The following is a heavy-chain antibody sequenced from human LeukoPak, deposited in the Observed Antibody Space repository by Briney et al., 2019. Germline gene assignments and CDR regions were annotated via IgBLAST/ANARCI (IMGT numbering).Heavy chain of an antibody. Sequence: ASVKVSCKASVYTFANFDIHWVRQAAGQGLEWLGWLNPNSDKTGYAQKFQGRVTMTSDTSSSTAYMELSSLRSDDTAVYFCARGRSLIITILGGLSGYWGQGTLFTVSS. CDR3: ARGRSLIITILGGLSGY. J-gene: IGHJ1*01. CDR2: LNPNSDKT. D-gene: IGHD3-16*02. V-gene: IGHV1-8*01. CDR1: VYTFANFD.